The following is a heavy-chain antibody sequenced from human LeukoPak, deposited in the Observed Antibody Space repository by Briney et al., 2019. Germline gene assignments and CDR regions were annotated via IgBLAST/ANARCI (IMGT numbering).Heavy chain of an antibody. J-gene: IGHJ4*02. CDR3: ARVPVASKSRPIARGYYFDS. V-gene: IGHV1-46*01. CDR1: GYTFTDYY. CDR2: INPSGGAT. D-gene: IGHD2-15*01. Sequence: GASVKVSCKASGYTFTDYYIRWVRQAPGQGLEWLGIINPSGGATSYPQKFQGRVTMTRDTSTGTVYMQLSSLRSDDTAVYYCARVPVASKSRPIARGYYFDSWGQGTLVTVSS.